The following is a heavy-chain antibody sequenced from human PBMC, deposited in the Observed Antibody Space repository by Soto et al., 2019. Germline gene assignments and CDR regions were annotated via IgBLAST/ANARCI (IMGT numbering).Heavy chain of an antibody. J-gene: IGHJ4*02. CDR1: GFTFSSYA. V-gene: IGHV3-23*01. D-gene: IGHD3-10*01. CDR3: AKDTVVRGVFGY. Sequence: EVQLLESGGGLVQPGGSLRLSCAASGFTFSSYAMSWVRQAPGKGLEWVSAISGSGGSTYYADSVKGRFTISRDNSKSTLYLQMNSLRAEDTAVYYCAKDTVVRGVFGYWGQGTLVTVSS. CDR2: ISGSGGST.